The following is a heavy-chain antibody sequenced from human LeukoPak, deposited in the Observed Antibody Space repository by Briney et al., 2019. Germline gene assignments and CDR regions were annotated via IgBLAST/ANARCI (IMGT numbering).Heavy chain of an antibody. D-gene: IGHD3-22*01. Sequence: GGSLRLSCAAFGFTVSSNYMSWVRQAPGKGLEWVLVIYSGGSTYYADSVKGRFTISRDNSKNTLYLQMNSLRAEDTAVYYCARDSYDSSVGPLDYWGQGTLVTVSS. CDR1: GFTVSSNY. J-gene: IGHJ4*02. CDR3: ARDSYDSSVGPLDY. V-gene: IGHV3-53*01. CDR2: IYSGGST.